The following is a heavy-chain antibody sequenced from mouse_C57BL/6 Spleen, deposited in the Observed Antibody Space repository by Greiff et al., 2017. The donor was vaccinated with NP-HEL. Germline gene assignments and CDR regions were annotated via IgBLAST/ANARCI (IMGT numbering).Heavy chain of an antibody. CDR3: ARDYGSSYIYYFDY. CDR1: GYTFTSYW. Sequence: QVQLQQPGAELVRPGTSVKLSCKASGYTFTSYWMHWVKQRPGQGLEWIGVIDPSDSYTNYNQKFKGKATLTVDTSSSTAYMQRSSLTSEDSAVYYCARDYGSSYIYYFDYWGQGTTRTVSS. D-gene: IGHD1-1*01. V-gene: IGHV1-59*01. CDR2: IDPSDSYT. J-gene: IGHJ2*01.